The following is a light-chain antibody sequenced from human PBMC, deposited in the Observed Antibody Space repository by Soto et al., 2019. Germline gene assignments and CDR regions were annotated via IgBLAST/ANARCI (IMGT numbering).Light chain of an antibody. V-gene: IGKV3-11*01. Sequence: EIVLTQSPATLSLSPGERATLSCRASQSVSSYLAWYQQKPGQAPRLLIYDASNRATGIPARFSGSGSGSDFPLTISSLDPDDFAVYYCQQRSNWPPLTFGGGTKVEIK. CDR3: QQRSNWPPLT. CDR2: DAS. J-gene: IGKJ4*01. CDR1: QSVSSY.